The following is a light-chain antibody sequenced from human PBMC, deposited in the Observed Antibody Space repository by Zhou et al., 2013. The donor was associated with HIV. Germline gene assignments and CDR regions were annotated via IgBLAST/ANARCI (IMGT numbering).Light chain of an antibody. J-gene: IGKJ3*01. CDR3: QQYNNWSAVPT. CDR1: QSVSSN. V-gene: IGKV3-15*01. CDR2: GAS. Sequence: EIVLTQSPAILSLSPGERATLSCRASQSVSSNLAWYQQKAGQAPRLLIYGASTRATGIPARFSGSGSGTEFTLTISSLQSEDFAVYYCQQYNNWSAVPTF.